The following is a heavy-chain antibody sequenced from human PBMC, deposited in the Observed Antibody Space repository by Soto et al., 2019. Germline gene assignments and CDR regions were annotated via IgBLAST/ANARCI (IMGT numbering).Heavy chain of an antibody. CDR2: IDWDDYK. J-gene: IGHJ4*02. CDR1: GFSLSTSKMR. D-gene: IGHD1-26*01. Sequence: SGPTLVNPTQALTLTCTFSGFSLSTSKMRVSWIRQPPGKALEWLARIDWDDYKFYSTSLKTRLTISKNTFKNQVVLTRTNMDSVDAATYYCARVGGSLDNYFDYWGKGTLVTVSS. V-gene: IGHV2-70*04. CDR3: ARVGGSLDNYFDY.